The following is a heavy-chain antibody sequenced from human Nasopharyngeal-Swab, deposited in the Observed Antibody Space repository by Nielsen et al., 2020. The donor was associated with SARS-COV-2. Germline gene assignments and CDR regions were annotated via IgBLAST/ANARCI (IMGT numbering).Heavy chain of an antibody. CDR1: GFTFSSYA. CDR3: ARDTYHFWSGYRYFDS. CDR2: ISYDGSNK. J-gene: IGHJ4*02. V-gene: IGHV3-30*04. D-gene: IGHD3-3*01. Sequence: GESLKISCAASGFTFSSYAMHWVRQAPGKGLEWVAVISYDGSNKYCAGSVKGRFTISRDNSKNSLYLQINGLRVEDTAMYYCARDTYHFWSGYRYFDSWGQGTLVTVSS.